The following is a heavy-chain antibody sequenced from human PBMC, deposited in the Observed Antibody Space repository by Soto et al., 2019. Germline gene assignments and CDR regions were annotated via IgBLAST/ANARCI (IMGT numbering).Heavy chain of an antibody. CDR3: ERARAGFTHDAFDI. CDR1: GGTFSSYA. J-gene: IGHJ3*02. Sequence: QVQLVQSGAEVKKPGSSVKVSCKASGGTFSSYAISWVRQAPGQGLEWMGGIIPIFGTANYAQKFQGRVTITAEESTSTAYMELSRLRSEHTAVYYCERARAGFTHDAFDIWGQGTMVTVSS. V-gene: IGHV1-69*01. D-gene: IGHD6-13*01. CDR2: IIPIFGTA.